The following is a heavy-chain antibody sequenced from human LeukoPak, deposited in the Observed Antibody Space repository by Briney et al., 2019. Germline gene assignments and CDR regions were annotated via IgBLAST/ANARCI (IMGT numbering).Heavy chain of an antibody. CDR3: ARGDGYYFFDY. Sequence: GRSLRLSCADSGFSVTNNYMSWVRQDPGKWLEWVSVINVGGATYSADSVKGRFTISRDNSEKTLYLQMKSLRAEDTAVYYCARGDGYYFFDYWGQGTLVTVSS. D-gene: IGHD5-24*01. CDR2: INVGGAT. CDR1: GFSVTNNY. J-gene: IGHJ4*02. V-gene: IGHV3-53*01.